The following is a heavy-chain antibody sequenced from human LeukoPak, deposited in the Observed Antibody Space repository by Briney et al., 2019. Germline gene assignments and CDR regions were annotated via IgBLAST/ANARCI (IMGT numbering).Heavy chain of an antibody. CDR2: ISSSSSYI. V-gene: IGHV3-21*06. D-gene: IGHD2-2*01. CDR3: ARDPWTSSHYMDV. Sequence: PGGSLRLSCAVSGFPLSSYAMSWVRQAPGKGLEWISSISSSSSYIYYADSVKGRFTISRNNAKNSLYLQTNSLRAEDTAVYYCARDPWTSSHYMDVWGKGTTVTVYS. J-gene: IGHJ6*03. CDR1: GFPLSSYA.